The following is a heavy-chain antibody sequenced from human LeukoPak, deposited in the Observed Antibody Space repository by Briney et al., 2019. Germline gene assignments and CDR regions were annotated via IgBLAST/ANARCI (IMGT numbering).Heavy chain of an antibody. CDR3: ARVWDIYGPFDY. V-gene: IGHV1-46*01. CDR2: LNPTTGSA. J-gene: IGHJ4*02. D-gene: IGHD3-3*02. Sequence: ASVKVSCKASGYTFTSYYMHWVQQAPGQGLEWMGILNPTTGSATYAQNVQGRVAMTSDTSTSTVYMEMSSLTSEDTAVYYCARVWDIYGPFDYWGQGTLVTVSS. CDR1: GYTFTSYY.